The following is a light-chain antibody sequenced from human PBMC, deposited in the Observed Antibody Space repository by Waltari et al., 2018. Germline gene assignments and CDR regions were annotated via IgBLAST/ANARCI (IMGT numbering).Light chain of an antibody. Sequence: QSVLTQPPSVSGAPGQRVTISCTGSGSNIGAGYDVHWYQQFPRAAPRLLIYGSTTRPLGVPDRFLGSTSGTSASLAIIGLQAEDEADYYCQSYDTSLSVVFGGGTKVTVL. V-gene: IGLV1-40*01. CDR2: GST. CDR3: QSYDTSLSVV. J-gene: IGLJ3*02. CDR1: GSNIGAGYD.